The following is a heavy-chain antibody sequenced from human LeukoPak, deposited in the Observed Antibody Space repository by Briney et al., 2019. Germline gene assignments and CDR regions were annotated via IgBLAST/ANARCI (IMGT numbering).Heavy chain of an antibody. V-gene: IGHV3-7*03. Sequence: GGSLRLSCAASGFTFSNYWMSWVRQAPGKGLEWVANMKQDGSEKYYVDSVKGRFTISRDNAKNSLFLQMNSLRSGDTAVYYCAARTATVTAPWLYYFDYWGQGTLVTVSS. D-gene: IGHD4-11*01. CDR3: AARTATVTAPWLYYFDY. J-gene: IGHJ4*02. CDR2: MKQDGSEK. CDR1: GFTFSNYW.